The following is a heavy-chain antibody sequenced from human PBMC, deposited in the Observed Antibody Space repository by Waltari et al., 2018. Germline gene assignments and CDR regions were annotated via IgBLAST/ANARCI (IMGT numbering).Heavy chain of an antibody. CDR1: GFPCSSYD. Sequence: VQLVESAGGLVQPGGSLRLSSAASGFPCSSYDVHWVRQATGKGLEWVSAIGTAGDTYYLGSVKGRFTISRENAKNSLYLQMNSLRAGDTAMYYCARATTYAFDIWGQGTMVTVSS. CDR2: IGTAGDT. J-gene: IGHJ3*02. CDR3: ARATTYAFDI. V-gene: IGHV3-13*01.